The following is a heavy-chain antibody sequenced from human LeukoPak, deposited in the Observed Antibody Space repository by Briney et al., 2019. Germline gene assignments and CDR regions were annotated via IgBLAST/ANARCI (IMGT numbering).Heavy chain of an antibody. D-gene: IGHD5-12*01. V-gene: IGHV1-2*02. Sequence: ASVKVSCKASGYTFTAYYMHWVRQAPGRGLEWMGWINPNSGDTKYAQKFQGRVTMTRDTSISTAYMELSRLRSDDTAVYYCAKNPYEYYFDYWGQGTPVTVSS. J-gene: IGHJ4*02. CDR2: INPNSGDT. CDR3: AKNPYEYYFDY. CDR1: GYTFTAYY.